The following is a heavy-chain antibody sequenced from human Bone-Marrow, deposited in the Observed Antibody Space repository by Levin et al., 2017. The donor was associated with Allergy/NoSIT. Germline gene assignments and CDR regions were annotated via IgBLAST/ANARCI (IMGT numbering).Heavy chain of an antibody. V-gene: IGHV3-33*01. CDR2: IWYDGSNK. Sequence: GGSLRLSCAASGFTFSSYGMHWVRQAPGKGLEWVAVIWYDGSNKYYADSVKGRFTISRDNSKNTLYLQMNSLRAEDTAVYYCARDWFQPGYSYETNTVWGKGTTVTVSS. D-gene: IGHD5-18*01. CDR3: ARDWFQPGYSYETNTV. CDR1: GFTFSSYG. J-gene: IGHJ6*04.